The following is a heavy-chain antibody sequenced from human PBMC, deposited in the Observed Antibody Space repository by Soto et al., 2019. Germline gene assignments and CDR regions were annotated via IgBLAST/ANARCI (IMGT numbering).Heavy chain of an antibody. J-gene: IGHJ5*02. CDR3: ARHVTTVTGVWFDP. D-gene: IGHD4-4*01. V-gene: IGHV4-39*01. Sequence: PSETLSLTCTVSGGSISSSSYYWGWIRQPPGKGLEWIGSIYYSGSTYYNPSLKSRVTISVDTSKNQFSLKLSSVTAADTAVYYCARHVTTVTGVWFDPWGQGTLVTVSS. CDR1: GGSISSSSYY. CDR2: IYYSGST.